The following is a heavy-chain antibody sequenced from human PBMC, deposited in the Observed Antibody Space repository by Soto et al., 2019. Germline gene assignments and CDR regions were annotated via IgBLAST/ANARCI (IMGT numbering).Heavy chain of an antibody. CDR3: ARESVGERPLDY. CDR1: GASITNYF. J-gene: IGHJ4*02. Sequence: QVQLQESGPGLVKPSETLSLTCTVSGASITNYFWTWIRQPAGKGLEWIGRINPSGITNYNPSLKSRVTMSVDTSKNQFSLKLTSVTAAVTAVYYCARESVGERPLDYWGQGTLVTVAS. CDR2: INPSGIT. D-gene: IGHD3-16*01. V-gene: IGHV4-4*07.